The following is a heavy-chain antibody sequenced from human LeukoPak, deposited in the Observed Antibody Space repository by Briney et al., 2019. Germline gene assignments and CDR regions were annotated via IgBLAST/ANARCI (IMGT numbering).Heavy chain of an antibody. CDR1: GFTFSDYY. D-gene: IGHD2-2*01. Sequence: GGSLRLSCAASGFTFSDYYMNWIRQAPGKGLEWISHITSSGSSVYYADSVKGRFTIARDNAKNALYLQMNSLRAEDTAVYYCAREAYSSKWYADYWSQGTLVTVSS. J-gene: IGHJ4*02. CDR3: AREAYSSKWYADY. CDR2: ITSSGSSV. V-gene: IGHV3-11*01.